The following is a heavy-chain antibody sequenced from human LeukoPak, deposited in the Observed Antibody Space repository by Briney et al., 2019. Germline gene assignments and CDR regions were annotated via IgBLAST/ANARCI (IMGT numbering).Heavy chain of an antibody. CDR1: GFTFSSYS. D-gene: IGHD3-22*01. V-gene: IGHV3-21*01. Sequence: GSLRLSCAASGFTFSSYSMNWVRQAPGKGLEWVSSISSSSSYIYYADSVKGRFTISRDNAKNSLYLQMNSLRAEDTAVYYCARDPTYYYDSSGYPLGYYFDYWGQGTLVTVSS. J-gene: IGHJ4*02. CDR3: ARDPTYYYDSSGYPLGYYFDY. CDR2: ISSSSSYI.